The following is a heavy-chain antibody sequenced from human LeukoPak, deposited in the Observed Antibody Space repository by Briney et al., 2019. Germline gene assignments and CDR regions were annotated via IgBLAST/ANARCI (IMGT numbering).Heavy chain of an antibody. D-gene: IGHD2-2*01. CDR3: AREIVVVPSAMGFDP. J-gene: IGHJ5*02. Sequence: ASGKVSCKASGYSFTTYYIHWVRQAPGQGLEWMGVINPSGGSTSFAQKFQARLTMTRDTSTSTVYMELSGLSSEDTAVYYCAREIVVVPSAMGFDPWGQGTLVTVSS. CDR1: GYSFTTYY. CDR2: INPSGGST. V-gene: IGHV1-46*01.